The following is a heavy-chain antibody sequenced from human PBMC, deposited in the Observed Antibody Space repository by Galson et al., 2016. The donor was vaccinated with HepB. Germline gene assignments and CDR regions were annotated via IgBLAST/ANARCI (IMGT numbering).Heavy chain of an antibody. CDR1: GFTFKSYP. CDR2: ISSNGDST. V-gene: IGHV3-23*01. Sequence: SLRLSCAASGFTFKSYPMSWVRQAPGKELEWVAGISSNGDSTHYADSVTGRFTISGDISRRVLYLQMNSLRAEDTAVYYCTKNVWGYFDFYYSDLWGQGTLVIVSS. D-gene: IGHD3-9*01. J-gene: IGHJ4*02. CDR3: TKNVWGYFDFYYSDL.